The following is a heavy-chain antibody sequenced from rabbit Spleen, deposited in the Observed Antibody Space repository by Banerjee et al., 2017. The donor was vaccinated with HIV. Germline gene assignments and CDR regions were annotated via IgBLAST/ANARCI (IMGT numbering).Heavy chain of an antibody. Sequence: QEQLVESGGGLVKPEGSLTLTCKASGVSLNDKDVMCWVRQAPGKGLEWIACINAITGKALYASWAKGRFSFSKTSSTTVTLQMTSLTVADTATYFCARDAGSGAYIDGYFTLWGPGTLVTVS. CDR3: ARDAGSGAYIDGYFTL. CDR1: GVSLNDKDV. CDR2: INAITGKA. J-gene: IGHJ4*01. D-gene: IGHD8-1*01. V-gene: IGHV1S45*01.